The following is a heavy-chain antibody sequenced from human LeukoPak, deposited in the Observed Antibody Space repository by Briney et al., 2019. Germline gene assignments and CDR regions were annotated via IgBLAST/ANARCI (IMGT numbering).Heavy chain of an antibody. Sequence: PSETLSLTXAVYGGSFSGYYWSWIRQPPGKGVEWIGEINHSGSTSYNPSLKSRVTISVDTSKNQFSLKLSSVIAADTAVYFCARVRVNYFDYWGQGNLVTVSS. D-gene: IGHD3-10*01. J-gene: IGHJ4*02. CDR1: GGSFSGYY. V-gene: IGHV4-34*01. CDR2: INHSGST. CDR3: ARVRVNYFDY.